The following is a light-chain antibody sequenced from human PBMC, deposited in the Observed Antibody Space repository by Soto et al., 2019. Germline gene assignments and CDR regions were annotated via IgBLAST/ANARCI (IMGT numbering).Light chain of an antibody. CDR2: DVT. J-gene: IGLJ1*01. CDR3: CSHAGSYTYV. V-gene: IGLV2-11*01. CDR1: SSDVGGYNY. Sequence: QSALPQPRSVSGSPGESLTISCTGTSSDVGGYNYVSWYQQYPGKVPKLMIYDVTKRPSGVPDRFSGSKSGNTASLTISGLQAEDEADYYCCSHAGSYTYVFGTGTKVTV.